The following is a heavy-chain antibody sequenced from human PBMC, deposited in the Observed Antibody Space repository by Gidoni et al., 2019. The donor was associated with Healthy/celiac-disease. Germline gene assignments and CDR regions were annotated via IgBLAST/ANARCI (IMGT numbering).Heavy chain of an antibody. CDR1: GGTFSSYA. D-gene: IGHD2-21*02. V-gene: IGHV1-69*04. J-gene: IGHJ4*02. CDR3: ARAPYCGGDCYSGGVDY. CDR2: IIPILGIA. Sequence: QVQLVQSGAEAKKPGSSVNVPCKAAGGTFSSYAISWVRQAPGQGLEWMGRIIPILGIANYAQKFQGRVTITADKSTSTAYMELSSLRSEDTAVYYCARAPYCGGDCYSGGVDYWGQGTLVTVSS.